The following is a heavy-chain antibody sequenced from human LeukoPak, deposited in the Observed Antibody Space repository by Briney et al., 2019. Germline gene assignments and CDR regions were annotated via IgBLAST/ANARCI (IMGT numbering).Heavy chain of an antibody. J-gene: IGHJ5*02. D-gene: IGHD1-26*01. V-gene: IGHV1-2*02. CDR1: GYTFTGYY. CDR3: ARSKSGSRKSNWFDP. Sequence: ASVKVSCKTSGYTFTGYYMHWVRQAPGQGLEWMGWINPNSGGTNYAQKFQGRVTMTRDTSISTAYMELSSLRSEDTAVYYCARSKSGSRKSNWFDPWGQGTLVTVSS. CDR2: INPNSGGT.